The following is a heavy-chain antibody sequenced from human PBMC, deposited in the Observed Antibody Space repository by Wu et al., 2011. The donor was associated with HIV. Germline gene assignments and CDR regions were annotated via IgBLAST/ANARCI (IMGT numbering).Heavy chain of an antibody. J-gene: IGHJ2*01. Sequence: QVQPVQSGAEVKKPGSSVKVSCKASGGTFNSYAISWVRQAPGQGLEWMGGIIAIFGTANYAQKFQGRVTITADKSTTTTYMELNNLRSEDTAVYYCARPYCSSISCYDWYFDLWAVAPWSLSPQ. CDR1: GGTFNSYA. D-gene: IGHD2-2*01. CDR2: IIAIFGTA. CDR3: ARPYCSSISCYDWYFDL. V-gene: IGHV1-69*14.